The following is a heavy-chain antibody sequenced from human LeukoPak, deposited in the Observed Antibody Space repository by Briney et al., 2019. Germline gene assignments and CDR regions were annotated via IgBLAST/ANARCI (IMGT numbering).Heavy chain of an antibody. CDR3: ASNLGGITGTTVYYMDV. J-gene: IGHJ6*03. V-gene: IGHV1-2*02. CDR2: INPNSGGT. CDR1: GYTFTGYY. Sequence: ASVKVSCKASGYTFTGYYMLWVRQAPGQGLEWMGWINPNSGGTNYAQKFQGRVTMTRDTSISTAYMELSRLRSDDTAVYYCASNLGGITGTTVYYMDVWGKGTTVTVSS. D-gene: IGHD1-7*01.